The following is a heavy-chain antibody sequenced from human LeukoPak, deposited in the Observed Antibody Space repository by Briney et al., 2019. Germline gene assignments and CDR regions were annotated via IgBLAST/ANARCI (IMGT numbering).Heavy chain of an antibody. Sequence: SETLSLTCTVSGGSISSYYWSWIRQPPGKGLEWIGEINHSGSSNYNPSLKSRVTISVDTSKNQFSLKLSSVTTADTAVYYCASLTYYYDGSGYYYLDYFDYWGQGTLVTVSS. J-gene: IGHJ4*02. D-gene: IGHD3-22*01. CDR2: INHSGSS. CDR1: GGSISSYY. V-gene: IGHV4-34*01. CDR3: ASLTYYYDGSGYYYLDYFDY.